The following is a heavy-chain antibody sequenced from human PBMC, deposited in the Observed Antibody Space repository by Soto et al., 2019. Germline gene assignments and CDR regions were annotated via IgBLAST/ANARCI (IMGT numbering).Heavy chain of an antibody. CDR2: ISFDGNNK. CDR3: ARGGRSGSSGYYNPSFDY. V-gene: IGHV3-30*03. D-gene: IGHD3-22*01. CDR1: GFRFSDYG. Sequence: QVQLVQTGRGAVLPGRSLSLSCAASGFRFSDYGMHWVRQAPGKGLQWVAVISFDGNNKYYADSVKGRFTISRDNSKNTLYLQMEGLRVEDTAVYYCARGGRSGSSGYYNPSFDYWGQGTLVSVSS. J-gene: IGHJ4*02.